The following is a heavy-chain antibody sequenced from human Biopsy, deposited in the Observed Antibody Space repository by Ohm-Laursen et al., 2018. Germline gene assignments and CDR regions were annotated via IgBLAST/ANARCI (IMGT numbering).Heavy chain of an antibody. CDR1: GFPLPGFS. V-gene: IGHV3-21*01. CDR3: AREQPALSGGGSWFDS. J-gene: IGHJ5*01. CDR2: KTWGSSYI. Sequence: LRLSLFPPGFPLPGFSMVWGPPAPGGGAGGGAPKTWGSSYIYYADSVKGRFTISRDNPKNSLYLQMNSLRADDSAVYFCAREQPALSGGGSWFDSWGQGTLVTVSS. D-gene: IGHD6-19*01.